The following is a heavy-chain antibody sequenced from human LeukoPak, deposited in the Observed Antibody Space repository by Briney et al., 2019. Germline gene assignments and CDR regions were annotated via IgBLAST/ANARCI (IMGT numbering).Heavy chain of an antibody. J-gene: IGHJ4*02. CDR2: ISTCNGNT. CDR3: ARGNYWKY. Sequence: EASVNVSCKAYGYTFTSYGISWVRQAAGQGLEWMGWISTCNGNTNYARKVKARVSMTTDTPTSTAYMELRSLRSDDTAIYYCARGNYWKYWGQGTLVTVSS. CDR1: GYTFTSYG. V-gene: IGHV1-18*01. D-gene: IGHD3-3*01.